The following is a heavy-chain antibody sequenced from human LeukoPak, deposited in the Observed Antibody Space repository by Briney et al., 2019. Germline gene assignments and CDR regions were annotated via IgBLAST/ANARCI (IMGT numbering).Heavy chain of an antibody. J-gene: IGHJ2*01. D-gene: IGHD6-19*01. CDR1: GFTFSNYR. V-gene: IGHV3-74*01. CDR3: ARVVAAGKWYFDL. CDR2: INTDGSDGSST. Sequence: PGGSLRLSCAASGFTFSNYRMHWVRQGPGKGLVWVSRINTDGSDGSSTNYADSVKGRFTISRDNAKNTLYLQMNSLRAEDTAVYYCARVVAAGKWYFDLWGRGTLVTVSS.